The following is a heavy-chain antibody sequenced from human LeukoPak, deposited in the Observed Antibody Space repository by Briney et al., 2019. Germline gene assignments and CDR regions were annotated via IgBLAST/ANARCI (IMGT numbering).Heavy chain of an antibody. CDR3: AKRWSYLDY. CDR1: GFTFSSYA. J-gene: IGHJ4*02. D-gene: IGHD2-15*01. CDR2: ISYNGGST. Sequence: AGGSLRLSCAASGFTFSSYAMNWVRQAPGKGLEYVSSISYNGGSTYYADSVKGRFTISRDNSKNTLYLQMNSLRAEDTAVYYCAKRWSYLDYWGQGSLVTVSS. V-gene: IGHV3-64*04.